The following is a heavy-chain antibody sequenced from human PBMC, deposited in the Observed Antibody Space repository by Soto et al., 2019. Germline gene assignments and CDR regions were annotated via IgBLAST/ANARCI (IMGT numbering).Heavy chain of an antibody. V-gene: IGHV4-34*01. CDR3: ARDKITGLFDY. CDR1: GGSFSGYY. Sequence: QVQLQQWGAGLLKPSETLSLTCAVYGGSFSGYYWTWLRQPPGPGLEWIGEINHSGSTNYNPSPKSRVTLAVDTSKNQCSLKLTSVTAADTAVYYCARDKITGLFDYWGQGTLVTVSS. J-gene: IGHJ4*02. CDR2: INHSGST. D-gene: IGHD2-8*02.